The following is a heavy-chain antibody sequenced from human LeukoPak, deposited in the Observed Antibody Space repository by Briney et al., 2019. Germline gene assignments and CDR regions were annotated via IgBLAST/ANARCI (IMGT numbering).Heavy chain of an antibody. J-gene: IGHJ4*02. CDR1: GYTFTSYG. CDR2: ISAYNGNT. CDR3: ARQYSVYGGTANYFDY. Sequence: ASVKVSCKASGYTFTSYGISLVRQAPGQGLEWMGWISAYNGNTNYAQKLQGRVTMTTDTSTSTAYMELRSLRSDDTAVYYCARQYSVYGGTANYFDYWGQGTLVTVSS. D-gene: IGHD4/OR15-4a*01. V-gene: IGHV1-18*01.